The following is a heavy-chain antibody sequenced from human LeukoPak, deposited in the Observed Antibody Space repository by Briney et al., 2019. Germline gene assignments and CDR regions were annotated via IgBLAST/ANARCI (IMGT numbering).Heavy chain of an antibody. CDR3: AKNAGEDYYFDY. V-gene: IGHV3-23*01. J-gene: IGHJ4*02. CDR1: GFHFKRYA. CDR2: ISGSGGST. Sequence: GSLELPCSASGFHFKRYALRWVRPASGKGLGLVSAISGSGGSTYYADSVKGRFTISRDNSKNTLYLQMNSLRAEDTAVYYCAKNAGEDYYFDYWGQGTLVTVSS. D-gene: IGHD4-17*01.